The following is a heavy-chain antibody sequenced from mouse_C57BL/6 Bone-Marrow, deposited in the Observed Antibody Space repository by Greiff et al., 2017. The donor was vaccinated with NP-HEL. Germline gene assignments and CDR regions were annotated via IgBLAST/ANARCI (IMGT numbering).Heavy chain of an antibody. CDR2: IEPENGDT. Sequence: EVKLMESGAELVRPGASVKLSCIASGFNIKDDYMHWVKQRPEQGLEWIGWIEPENGDTEYASKFQGKATITADTSSNTAYLQLSSLTSEDTAVYYCTTEATVVESSFDYWGQGTTLTVSS. CDR1: GFNIKDDY. D-gene: IGHD1-1*01. CDR3: TTEATVVESSFDY. V-gene: IGHV14-4*01. J-gene: IGHJ2*01.